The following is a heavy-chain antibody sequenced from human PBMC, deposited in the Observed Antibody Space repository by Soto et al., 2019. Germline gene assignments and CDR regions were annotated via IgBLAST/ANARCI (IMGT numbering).Heavy chain of an antibody. V-gene: IGHV4-59*01. CDR1: GDSISSSY. J-gene: IGHJ5*02. CDR2: IYYSGST. CDR3: ARGYDWFDP. D-gene: IGHD5-12*01. Sequence: SETLSLTCTVSGDSISSSYWSWIRQPPGKGLEWIGYIYYSGSTNYNPSLKSRVTISLDTSKNQFSLKVSSVTAADTAVYYCARGYDWFDPWGQGTLVTSPQ.